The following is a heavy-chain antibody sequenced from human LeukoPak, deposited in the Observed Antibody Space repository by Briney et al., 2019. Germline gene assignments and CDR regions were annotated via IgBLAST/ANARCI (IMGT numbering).Heavy chain of an antibody. CDR1: GGSFSGYN. CDR3: ARDNGDYSNY. Sequence: SETLSLTCAVYGGSFSGYNWSWIRQPPGKGLEWIGEINHSGRTNYNPSLKSRVTISVDTPKNQFSLKLSSVTAADTAVYYCARDNGDYSNYWGQGTLVTVSS. D-gene: IGHD4-11*01. J-gene: IGHJ4*02. V-gene: IGHV4-34*01. CDR2: INHSGRT.